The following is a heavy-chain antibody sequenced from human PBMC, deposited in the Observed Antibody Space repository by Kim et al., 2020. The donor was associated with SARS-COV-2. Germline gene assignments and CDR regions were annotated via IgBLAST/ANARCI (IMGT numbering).Heavy chain of an antibody. CDR2: IYYSGST. Sequence: SETLSLTCTVSGGSISSYYWSWIRQPPGKGLEWIGYIYYSGSTNYNPSLKSRVTISVDTSKNQFSLKLSSVTAADTAVYYCARRRVGATLGGWWFDPWGQGTLVTVSS. J-gene: IGHJ5*02. CDR1: GGSISSYY. D-gene: IGHD1-26*01. CDR3: ARRRVGATLGGWWFDP. V-gene: IGHV4-59*08.